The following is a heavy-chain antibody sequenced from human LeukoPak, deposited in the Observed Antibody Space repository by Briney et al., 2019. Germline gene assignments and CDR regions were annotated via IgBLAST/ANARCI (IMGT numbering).Heavy chain of an antibody. J-gene: IGHJ4*02. CDR3: AGSSSCFDY. CDR1: GFTFSSYA. D-gene: IGHD6-13*01. Sequence: PGGSLRLSCAASGFTFSSYAMHWVRQAPGKGLEWVAVISYDGSNKYYADSVKGRFTISRDNSKSTLYLQMNSLRAEDTAVYYCAGSSSCFDYWGQGTLVAVSS. CDR2: ISYDGSNK. V-gene: IGHV3-30*04.